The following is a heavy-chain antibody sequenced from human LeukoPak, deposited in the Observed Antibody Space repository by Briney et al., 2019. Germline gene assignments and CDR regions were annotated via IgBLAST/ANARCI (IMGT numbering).Heavy chain of an antibody. Sequence: GGSLRLSCSASGFTFSTYAINWVRQAPGKGLEWVAVVSYDGSNKYYADSVKGRFTISRDNSKNSLYLHMDSLRAEDTAVYYCARGAYSSGWAYFDHWGQGTLVTVSS. CDR2: VSYDGSNK. D-gene: IGHD6-19*01. CDR1: GFTFSTYA. J-gene: IGHJ4*02. V-gene: IGHV3-30*04. CDR3: ARGAYSSGWAYFDH.